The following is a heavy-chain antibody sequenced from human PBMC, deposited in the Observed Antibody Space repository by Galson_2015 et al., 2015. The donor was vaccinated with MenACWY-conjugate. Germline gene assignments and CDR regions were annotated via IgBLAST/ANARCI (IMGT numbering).Heavy chain of an antibody. CDR3: ARADEYCSGSCYSGFDAFDV. CDR2: IHYSGRP. V-gene: IGHV4-31*02. D-gene: IGHD2-15*01. Sequence: LECIGDIHYSGRPSYNPSLRGRVTISRDTSKNHFSLELTAVTAADTAVYYCARADEYCSGSCYSGFDAFDVWSPGTMVTVSS. J-gene: IGHJ3*01.